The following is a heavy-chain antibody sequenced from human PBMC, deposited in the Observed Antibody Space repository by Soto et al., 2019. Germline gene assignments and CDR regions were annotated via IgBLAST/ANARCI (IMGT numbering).Heavy chain of an antibody. CDR1: GYTFTNYG. CDR2: VGGYNGKT. CDR3: ARGYGDYIKSVDY. J-gene: IGHJ4*02. D-gene: IGHD4-17*01. Sequence: QVQLVQSGAEVKKPGASVTVSCESSGYTFTNYGITWVRQAPGQGLEWMGWVGGYNGKTNYAPKFHDRVTMTRDTSTSTVYMDLRSPRYDVTAVYYCARGYGDYIKSVDYWGQGTLVTVSS. V-gene: IGHV1-18*01.